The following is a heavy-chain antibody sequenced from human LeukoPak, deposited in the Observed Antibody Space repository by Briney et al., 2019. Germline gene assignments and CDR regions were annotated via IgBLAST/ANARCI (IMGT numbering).Heavy chain of an antibody. V-gene: IGHV1-18*01. Sequence: ASVKVSCEASGYTFTSYGISWVRQAPGQGLEWMGWISAYNGNTNYAQKLQGRVTMTTDTSTSTAYMELRSLRSDDTAVYYCARDMDRDGYNGPDYWGQGTLVTVSS. CDR3: ARDMDRDGYNGPDY. D-gene: IGHD5-24*01. J-gene: IGHJ4*02. CDR2: ISAYNGNT. CDR1: GYTFTSYG.